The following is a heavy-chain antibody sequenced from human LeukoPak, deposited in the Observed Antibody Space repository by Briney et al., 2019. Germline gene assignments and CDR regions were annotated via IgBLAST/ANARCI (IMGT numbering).Heavy chain of an antibody. Sequence: GGSLRLSCAASGFTFSSYGMHWVRQAPGKGLEWVAVISYDGSNKYYADSVKGRFTISRDNSKNTLYLQMNSLRAEDTAVYYCAKTGSRNGYNYRVPTWFDYWGQETLVTVSS. V-gene: IGHV3-30*18. D-gene: IGHD5-24*01. CDR3: AKTGSRNGYNYRVPTWFDY. CDR2: ISYDGSNK. CDR1: GFTFSSYG. J-gene: IGHJ4*02.